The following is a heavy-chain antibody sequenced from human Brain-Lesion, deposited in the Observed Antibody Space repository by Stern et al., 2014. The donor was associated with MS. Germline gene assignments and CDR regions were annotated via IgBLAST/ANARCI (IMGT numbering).Heavy chain of an antibody. D-gene: IGHD3-10*01. CDR2: IYYRGRT. V-gene: IGHV4-39*01. J-gene: IGHJ4*02. CDR1: GGSISSSSYY. CDR3: AKLWLGELPESPFDY. Sequence: QLQLQESGPGLVKPSETLSLTCTVSGGSISSSSYYWGWIRQPPGKGLEWIGSIYYRGRTYYNPSLKSRVTISMAPSKNQFLLRLSSVTAADTAVYFCAKLWLGELPESPFDYWGQGTLVTVSS.